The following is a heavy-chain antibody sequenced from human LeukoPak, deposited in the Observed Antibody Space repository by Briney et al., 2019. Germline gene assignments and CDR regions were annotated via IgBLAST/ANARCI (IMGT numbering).Heavy chain of an antibody. D-gene: IGHD6-6*01. V-gene: IGHV1-2*02. CDR3: ARGEYSSSLDRPSFDY. J-gene: IGHJ4*02. CDR1: GYTFTSYG. CDR2: INPNSGGT. Sequence: GASVKVSCKASGYTFTSYGISWVRQAPGQGLEWMGWINPNSGGTNYAQKFQGRVTMTRDTSISTAYMELSRLRSDDTAVYYCARGEYSSSLDRPSFDYWGQGTLVTVSS.